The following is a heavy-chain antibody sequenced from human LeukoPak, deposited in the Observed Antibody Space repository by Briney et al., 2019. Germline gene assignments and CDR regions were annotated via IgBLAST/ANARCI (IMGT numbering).Heavy chain of an antibody. CDR2: ISAYNGNT. Sequence: ASVKVSCKASGYTFTSYGISWVRQAPGQGLEWMGWISAYNGNTNYAQKLQGRVTMTTDTSTSTAYMELRSLRSDDTAVYYCARAGYYYGSGESRAHTEHPSHRNWFDPWGQGTLVTVSS. J-gene: IGHJ5*02. V-gene: IGHV1-18*01. D-gene: IGHD3-10*01. CDR1: GYTFTSYG. CDR3: ARAGYYYGSGESRAHTEHPSHRNWFDP.